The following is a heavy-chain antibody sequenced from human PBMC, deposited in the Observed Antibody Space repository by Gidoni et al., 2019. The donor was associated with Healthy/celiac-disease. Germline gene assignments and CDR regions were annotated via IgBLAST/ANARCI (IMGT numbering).Heavy chain of an antibody. Sequence: SWVRQAPGKGLEWVGRIKSKTDGGTTDYAAPVKGRFTISRDDSKNTLYLQMNSLKTEDTAVYYCTTANLVLRYFDWLFVYWGQGTLVTVSS. J-gene: IGHJ4*02. V-gene: IGHV3-15*01. CDR3: TTANLVLRYFDWLFVY. D-gene: IGHD3-9*01. CDR2: IKSKTDGGTT.